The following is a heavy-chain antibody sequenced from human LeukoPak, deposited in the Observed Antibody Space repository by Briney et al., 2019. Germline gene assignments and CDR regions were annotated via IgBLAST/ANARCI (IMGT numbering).Heavy chain of an antibody. Sequence: ASVKVSCKASGGTFSSYAISWVRQAPGQGLEWMGWISTYNGNTNYAQKLQDRVTMTTDTSTTTAYMELRSLRSDDTAVYYCARGNGDYGEWGQGTLVTVSS. J-gene: IGHJ4*02. CDR2: ISTYNGNT. D-gene: IGHD4-17*01. V-gene: IGHV1-18*01. CDR1: GGTFSSYA. CDR3: ARGNGDYGE.